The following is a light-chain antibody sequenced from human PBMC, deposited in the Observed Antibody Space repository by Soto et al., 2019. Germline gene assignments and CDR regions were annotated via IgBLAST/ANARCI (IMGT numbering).Light chain of an antibody. CDR3: QQLHTCPRT. Sequence: DIQLTQSPSFLSASIGDRVTITCRASQGISNYLAWYQQKPGKAPKLLIHTASTLQSGVPARFSGGGSGTEFTLPISSLQPEDFATYYCQQLHTCPRTFGPGTKVDIK. CDR2: TAS. CDR1: QGISNY. V-gene: IGKV1-9*01. J-gene: IGKJ3*01.